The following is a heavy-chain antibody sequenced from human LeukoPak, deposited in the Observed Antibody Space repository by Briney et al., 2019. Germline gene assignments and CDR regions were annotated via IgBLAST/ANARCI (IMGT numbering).Heavy chain of an antibody. D-gene: IGHD3-22*01. J-gene: IGHJ3*01. CDR2: IKQDGSEK. CDR1: GFTMSSYW. CDR3: ARDYLLIHYDSSGYYRDAFDL. V-gene: IGHV3-7*01. Sequence: GGSLRLSCAASGFTMSSYWMSWDRQAPGKVLEWVANIKQDGSEKYYVDSVKGRFTISRDNAKNSLYLQMNSLRAEDTAVYYCARDYLLIHYDSSGYYRDAFDLWGQGTMVTVSS.